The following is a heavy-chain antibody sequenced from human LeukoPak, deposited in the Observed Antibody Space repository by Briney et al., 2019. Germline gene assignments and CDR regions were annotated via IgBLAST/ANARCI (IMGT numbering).Heavy chain of an antibody. D-gene: IGHD6-6*01. Sequence: GASVKVSCKASGYTFTSYDINWVRQATGQGLEWMGWMNPNSGGTNYAQKFQGRVTMTRDTSISTAYMELSRLRSDDTAVYYCARVMLGMSIAARPNWFDPWGQGTLVTVSS. CDR2: MNPNSGGT. V-gene: IGHV1-2*02. CDR3: ARVMLGMSIAARPNWFDP. CDR1: GYTFTSYD. J-gene: IGHJ5*02.